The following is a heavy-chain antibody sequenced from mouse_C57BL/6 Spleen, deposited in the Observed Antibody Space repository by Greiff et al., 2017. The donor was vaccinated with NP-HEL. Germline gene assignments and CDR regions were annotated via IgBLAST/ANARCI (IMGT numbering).Heavy chain of an antibody. D-gene: IGHD1-1*01. Sequence: VQLVESGAELVRPGASVTLSCKASGYTFTDYEMHWVKQTPVHGLEWIGAIDPETGGTAYNQKFKGKAILTADKSSSTAYMELRSLTSEDSAVYYCTRDYYGSSFAYWGQGTLVTVSA. CDR1: GYTFTDYE. CDR3: TRDYYGSSFAY. CDR2: IDPETGGT. V-gene: IGHV1-15*01. J-gene: IGHJ3*01.